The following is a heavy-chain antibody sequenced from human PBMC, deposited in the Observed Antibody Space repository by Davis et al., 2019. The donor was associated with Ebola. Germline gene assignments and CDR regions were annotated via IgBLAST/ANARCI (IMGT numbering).Heavy chain of an antibody. CDR3: ARDGCTSAACYYYYGMDV. CDR2: ISWNSYYM. Sequence: SLKISCAASGFTFDDYAMHWVRRVPGKGLEWVSGISWNSYYMYYGDSVKGRFTISRDNAKNSLYLQMNSLRAEDTAVYYCARDGCTSAACYYYYGMDVWGKGTTVTVSS. J-gene: IGHJ6*04. V-gene: IGHV3-9*01. D-gene: IGHD2-8*01. CDR1: GFTFDDYA.